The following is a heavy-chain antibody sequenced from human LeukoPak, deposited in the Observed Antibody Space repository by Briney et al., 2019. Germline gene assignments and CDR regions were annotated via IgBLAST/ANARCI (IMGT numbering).Heavy chain of an antibody. D-gene: IGHD3-10*01. V-gene: IGHV4-61*02. CDR2: IYTSGTT. CDR3: ARGGNYYGSGSS. Sequence: PSETLSLTCTVSGGSVRRGNYYWTWIRQPAGSGLEWIGRIYTSGTTDYNPSLRTRVTISVDASRNQFSLNLSSVTAADTAVYYCARGGNYYGSGSSWGQGTLVTVSS. CDR1: GGSVRRGNYY. J-gene: IGHJ5*02.